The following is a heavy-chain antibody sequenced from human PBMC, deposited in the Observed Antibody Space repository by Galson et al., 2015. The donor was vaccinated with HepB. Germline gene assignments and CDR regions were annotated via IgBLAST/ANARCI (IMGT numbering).Heavy chain of an antibody. CDR2: VTGNGGYT. V-gene: IGHV3-23*01. Sequence: SLRLSCAGTGFTFSTYALSWVRQAPGKGLEWVAVVTGNGGYTAYTESMKGRFTISSDNSKNTLYLQMNRLGADDTAVYYCVKDGLQWHDQWGQGTLVTVSS. D-gene: IGHD6-19*01. CDR1: GFTFSTYA. CDR3: VKDGLQWHDQ. J-gene: IGHJ4*02.